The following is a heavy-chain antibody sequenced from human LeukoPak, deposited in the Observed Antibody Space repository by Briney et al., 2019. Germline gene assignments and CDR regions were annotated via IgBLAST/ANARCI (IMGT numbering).Heavy chain of an antibody. D-gene: IGHD2-15*01. Sequence: SETLSLTCTVSGGSISTYYGNWIRQAPGKGLEWIGYIYYSGSTNYNPSLKSRVTMSVDTSKNQFSLKLSSVTAADTAVYYCAAGAFYCSGGSCYAYWGQGTLVTVSS. CDR2: IYYSGST. CDR3: AAGAFYCSGGSCYAY. V-gene: IGHV4-59*12. CDR1: GGSISTYY. J-gene: IGHJ4*02.